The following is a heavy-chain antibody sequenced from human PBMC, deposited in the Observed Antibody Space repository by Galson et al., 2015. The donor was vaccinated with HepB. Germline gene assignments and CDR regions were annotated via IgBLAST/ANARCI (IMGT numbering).Heavy chain of an antibody. CDR1: GFTFSSYA. D-gene: IGHD3-22*01. J-gene: IGHJ4*02. CDR3: AKGYYYDSSGYSDVLFDY. Sequence: SLRLSCAASGFTFSSYAINWVRQAPGKGLEWVSSISGSGDSTYYADSVEGRFTISRDNSKNTLYLHMNSLRAEDTAVYYCAKGYYYDSSGYSDVLFDYWGQGTLVTVSS. V-gene: IGHV3-23*01. CDR2: ISGSGDST.